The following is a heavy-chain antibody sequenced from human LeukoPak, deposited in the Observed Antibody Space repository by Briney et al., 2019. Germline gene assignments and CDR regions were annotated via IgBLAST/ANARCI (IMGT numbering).Heavy chain of an antibody. Sequence: PSETLSLTCTVSGYSISSGYYWGWIRQPPGKGLEWTGSIDHSGSTYYNPSLKSRVTISVDTSKNQFSLRLSSVTAADTALYYCARSLHISAPFDVWGQGTLVTVSS. CDR1: GYSISSGYY. CDR2: IDHSGST. CDR3: ARSLHISAPFDV. J-gene: IGHJ4*02. D-gene: IGHD2-21*01. V-gene: IGHV4-38-2*02.